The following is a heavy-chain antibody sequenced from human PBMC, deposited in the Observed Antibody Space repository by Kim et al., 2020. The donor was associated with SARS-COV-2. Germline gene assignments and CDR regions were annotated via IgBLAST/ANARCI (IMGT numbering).Heavy chain of an antibody. V-gene: IGHV4-39*01. D-gene: IGHD2-15*01. J-gene: IGHJ6*03. Sequence: YSSPSLWSRVTVSADTSKNQVSLKLSSVTAADTAVYYCARIYSSSFYMDVWGKGTSVTVSS. CDR3: ARIYSSSFYMDV.